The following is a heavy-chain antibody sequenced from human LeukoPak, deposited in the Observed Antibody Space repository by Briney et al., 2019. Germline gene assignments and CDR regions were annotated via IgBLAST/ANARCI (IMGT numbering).Heavy chain of an antibody. Sequence: ESGPALVKPTQTLTLTCTFSGFSLSTNGMCVSWIRQPPGKALEWLARIDWDDDKYYSTSLKTRLTISKDTSKNQVVLTMTNMDPVDTATYYCARIRQYDILTGYHYGFDYWGQGTLVTVSS. D-gene: IGHD3-9*01. CDR2: IDWDDDK. CDR3: ARIRQYDILTGYHYGFDY. J-gene: IGHJ4*02. V-gene: IGHV2-70*11. CDR1: GFSLSTNGMC.